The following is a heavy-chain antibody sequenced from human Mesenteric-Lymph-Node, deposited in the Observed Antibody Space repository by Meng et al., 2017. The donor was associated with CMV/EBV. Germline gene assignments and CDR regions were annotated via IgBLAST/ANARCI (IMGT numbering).Heavy chain of an antibody. CDR3: AKDGYYDFWSGRGGAFDI. Sequence: GSLRLSCAASGFTFSSYAMSWVRQAPGKGLEWVSAISGSGGSTYYADSVKGRFTISRDNSKNTLYLQMNSLRAEDTAVYYCAKDGYYDFWSGRGGAFDIWGQGTMVTVSS. CDR2: ISGSGGST. D-gene: IGHD3-3*01. J-gene: IGHJ3*02. CDR1: GFTFSSYA. V-gene: IGHV3-23*01.